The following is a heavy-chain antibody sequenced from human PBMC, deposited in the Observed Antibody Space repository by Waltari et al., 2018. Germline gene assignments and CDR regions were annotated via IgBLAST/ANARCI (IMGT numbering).Heavy chain of an antibody. V-gene: IGHV1-18*01. CDR3: GRDRGVDTVWF. CDR2: IRPHNGNT. J-gene: IGHJ4*02. Sequence: QVQLVQSGTEVKKPGASVKVTCKASGYTFTDYGISWVRQAPGQGLEWMGWIRPHNGNTKDLQKFQGRVNMTTDTATRTADMELRSLRSDDSAVYYFGRDRGVDTVWFWGQGTLVTVSS. CDR1: GYTFTDYG. D-gene: IGHD5-18*01.